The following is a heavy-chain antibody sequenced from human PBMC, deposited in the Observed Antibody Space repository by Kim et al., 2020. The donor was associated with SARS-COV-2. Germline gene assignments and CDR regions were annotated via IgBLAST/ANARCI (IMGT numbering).Heavy chain of an antibody. CDR2: ISSSSSTI. D-gene: IGHD1-26*01. Sequence: GGSLRLSCAASGFTFSSYSINWVRQAPGKGLEWVSYISSSSSTIYYADAVKGRFTISRDKDKNTLYLQMNRLRDENTAVYDCAGAMGMSGSQSPAADYWGEGTLVTVSS. CDR3: AGAMGMSGSQSPAADY. V-gene: IGHV3-48*02. CDR1: GFTFSSYS. J-gene: IGHJ4*02.